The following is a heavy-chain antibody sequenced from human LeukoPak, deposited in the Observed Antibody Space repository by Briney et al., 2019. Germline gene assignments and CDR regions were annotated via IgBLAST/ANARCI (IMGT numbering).Heavy chain of an antibody. CDR1: GYTFTNFG. CDR3: AREGGWGINDYGGRIDY. Sequence: ASLKVSCKASGYTFTNFGIGWVRQTPGQGLEWMGWISTYNGNTNYAQILQGRVTMTADTSTSTAYMELRSLRSDDSAVYYCAREGGWGINDYGGRIDYWGQGTLVTVSS. CDR2: ISTYNGNT. V-gene: IGHV1-18*01. J-gene: IGHJ4*02. D-gene: IGHD4-23*01.